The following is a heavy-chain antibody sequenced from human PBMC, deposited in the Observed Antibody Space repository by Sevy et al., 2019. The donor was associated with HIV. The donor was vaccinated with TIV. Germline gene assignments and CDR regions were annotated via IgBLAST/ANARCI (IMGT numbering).Heavy chain of an antibody. V-gene: IGHV3-33*01. D-gene: IGHD4-17*01. CDR3: ARDPRIYGDYLLAYFDY. CDR2: IGYDGNNK. Sequence: GWSLRLSCAASGLTPSTYGIHWVRQAPGKGLEWVAVIGYDGNNKFYADSVKGRFTISRDDSKNTVFLQMDSLRAEDTAVYYCARDPRIYGDYLLAYFDYWGHGTLVTVSS. CDR1: GLTPSTYG. J-gene: IGHJ4*01.